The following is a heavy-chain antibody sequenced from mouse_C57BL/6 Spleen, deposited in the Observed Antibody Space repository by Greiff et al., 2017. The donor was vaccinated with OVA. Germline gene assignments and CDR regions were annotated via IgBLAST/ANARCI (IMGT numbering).Heavy chain of an antibody. V-gene: IGHV5-16*01. D-gene: IGHD4-1*01. Sequence: EVKLVESEGGLVQPGSSMKLSCTASGFTFSDYYMAWVRQVPEKGLEWVANINYDGSSTYYLDSLKSRFIISRDNAKNILYLQMSSLKSEDTATYYCARDAGVHPYFDYWGQGTTLTVSS. J-gene: IGHJ2*01. CDR3: ARDAGVHPYFDY. CDR1: GFTFSDYY. CDR2: INYDGSST.